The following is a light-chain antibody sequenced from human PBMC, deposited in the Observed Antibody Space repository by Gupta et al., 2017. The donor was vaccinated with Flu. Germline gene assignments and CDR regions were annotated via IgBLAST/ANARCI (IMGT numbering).Light chain of an antibody. J-gene: IGKJ1*01. CDR2: GAS. CDR3: QQYGSSPRT. Sequence: GTLSLSPGVRATLSCRASQSVSSSYLAWYQQKPGQAPRLLIYGASSRATGIPDRFSGSGSGTDFTLTISRLEPEDFAVYYCQQYGSSPRTFGQGTKVEIK. V-gene: IGKV3-20*01. CDR1: QSVSSSY.